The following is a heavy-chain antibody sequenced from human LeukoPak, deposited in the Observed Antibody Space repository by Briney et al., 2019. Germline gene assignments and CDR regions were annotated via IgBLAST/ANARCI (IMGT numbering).Heavy chain of an antibody. V-gene: IGHV3-74*01. J-gene: IGHJ4*02. Sequence: GGSLRLSCAASGFTFSNAWMSWVRQAPGKGLVWVSRINSDGSSTSYADSVKGRFTISRDNAKNTLYLQMNSLRAEDTAVYYCARDPAPGDWNYYFDYWGQGTLVTVSS. CDR2: INSDGSST. CDR1: GFTFSNAW. CDR3: ARDPAPGDWNYYFDY. D-gene: IGHD1-7*01.